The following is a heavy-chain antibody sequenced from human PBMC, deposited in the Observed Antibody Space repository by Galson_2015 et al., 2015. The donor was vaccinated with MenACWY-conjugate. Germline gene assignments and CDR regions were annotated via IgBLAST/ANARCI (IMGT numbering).Heavy chain of an antibody. J-gene: IGHJ4*02. V-gene: IGHV3-30*03. CDR1: GFIFSDYN. D-gene: IGHD2-21*02. CDR3: TRDRTEMVTLYIFGS. Sequence: SLRLSCAASGFIFSDYNIHWVRQPPGGGLEWVAEIPYDGSDRYYADSVKGRFSISRDNSKDTLYLQMNSLRTEDTAVYFCTRDRTEMVTLYIFGSWGQGSLVTVS. CDR2: IPYDGSDR.